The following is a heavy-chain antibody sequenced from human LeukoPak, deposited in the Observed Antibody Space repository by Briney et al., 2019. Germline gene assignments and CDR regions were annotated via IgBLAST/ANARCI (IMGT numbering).Heavy chain of an antibody. V-gene: IGHV1-69*13. D-gene: IGHD2-2*01. CDR2: IIPIFGTA. CDR1: GGTFSSYA. CDR3: ATHLGYCSSTSCFSENWFDP. J-gene: IGHJ5*02. Sequence: SVKVSCKASGGTFSSYAISWVRQAPGQGLEWMGGIIPIFGTANYAQKFQGRVTITADESTSTAYTELSSLRSEDTAVYYCATHLGYCSSTSCFSENWFDPWGQGTLVTVSS.